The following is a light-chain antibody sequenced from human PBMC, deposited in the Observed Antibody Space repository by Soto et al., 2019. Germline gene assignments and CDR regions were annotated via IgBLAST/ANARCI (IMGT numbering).Light chain of an antibody. Sequence: DLVLTPSPDSLAVSLGERATINCKSSQSVLYSSNNKNYLAWYQQKPGQPPKALIYWASTRESGVPDRFSGRGSGTDFTLTISSLQAEDVAVYYCQQYYTTPWTFCPGAKVDIK. CDR2: WAS. V-gene: IGKV4-1*01. CDR3: QQYYTTPWT. CDR1: QSVLYSSNNKNY. J-gene: IGKJ1*01.